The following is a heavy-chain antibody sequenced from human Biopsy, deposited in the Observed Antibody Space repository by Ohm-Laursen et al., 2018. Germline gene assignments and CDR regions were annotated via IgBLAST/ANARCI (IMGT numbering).Heavy chain of an antibody. CDR2: ISGSGGRT. J-gene: IGHJ5*02. V-gene: IGHV3-23*01. Sequence: SLRLSCAASGFTFSSYAMTWVRQAPGEGLEWVSGISGSGGRTYYAESMKGRFTISRDNSKKTVYLQMKSLRAEDTAVYYCAKEVFSAVGTSGFDPWGQGTLVTVSS. CDR1: GFTFSSYA. D-gene: IGHD1/OR15-1a*01. CDR3: AKEVFSAVGTSGFDP.